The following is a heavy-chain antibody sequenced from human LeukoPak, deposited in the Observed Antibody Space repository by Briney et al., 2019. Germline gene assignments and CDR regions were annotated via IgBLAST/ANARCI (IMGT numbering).Heavy chain of an antibody. CDR1: GVTLSSYA. D-gene: IGHD3-3*01. J-gene: IGHJ4*02. V-gene: IGHV3-30-3*01. Sequence: GGSLRLSCAASGVTLSSYAMHWVRQAPGKGLEWVAVISYDGSNKYYADSVKGRFTISRDNSKNTLYLQMNSLRAEDTAVYYCARGGDGGFWSGFDYWGQGTLVTVSS. CDR2: ISYDGSNK. CDR3: ARGGDGGFWSGFDY.